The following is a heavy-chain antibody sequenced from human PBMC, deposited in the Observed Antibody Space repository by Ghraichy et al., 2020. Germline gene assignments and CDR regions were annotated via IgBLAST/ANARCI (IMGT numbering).Heavy chain of an antibody. J-gene: IGHJ4*02. CDR3: VRTSPGTSY. Sequence: GESLNISCAASGFTFSSYWMSWVRQAPGKGLEWVANIKQDGSEKYYVDSVKGRFTISKDNAKNSLYLQMNSLRAEDTAVYYCVRTSPGTSYWGQGTLVTVSS. CDR1: GFTFSSYW. V-gene: IGHV3-7*01. D-gene: IGHD3-10*01. CDR2: IKQDGSEK.